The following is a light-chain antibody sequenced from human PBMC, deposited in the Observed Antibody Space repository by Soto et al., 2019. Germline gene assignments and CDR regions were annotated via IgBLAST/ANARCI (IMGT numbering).Light chain of an antibody. J-gene: IGLJ1*01. CDR3: QFFDSSMSGYV. V-gene: IGLV1-40*01. Sequence: QSVLTQPPSVSGARGQRVTISCTGSSSNIGAGYDLHWYQQLPGTAPKLLIYDDNNRPSGVPYRFSGSKSGTSASLAITGLQAEYEADYYCQFFDSSMSGYVFGTGTKGTVL. CDR1: SSNIGAGYD. CDR2: DDN.